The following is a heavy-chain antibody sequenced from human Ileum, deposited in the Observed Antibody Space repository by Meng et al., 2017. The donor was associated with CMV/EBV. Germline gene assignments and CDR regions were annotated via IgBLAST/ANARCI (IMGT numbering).Heavy chain of an antibody. V-gene: IGHV6-1*01. CDR1: DSVSISTES. CDR2: TWYGSKWYY. Sequence: QVQRHQPGPGLVKPSQTLSLTCAGDSVSISTESWNWIRQSPSRGLEWLGRTWYGSKWYYEYAVSVKSRITIIPDTSQNQISLQLNSVTPDDTAVYYCTYGWPLKYWGQGSLVTVSS. CDR3: TYGWPLKY. D-gene: IGHD3-10*01. J-gene: IGHJ4*02.